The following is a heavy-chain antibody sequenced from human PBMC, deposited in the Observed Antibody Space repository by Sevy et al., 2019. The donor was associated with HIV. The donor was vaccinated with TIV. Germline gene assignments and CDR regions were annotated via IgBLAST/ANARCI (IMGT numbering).Heavy chain of an antibody. J-gene: IGHJ5*02. D-gene: IGHD3-9*01. V-gene: IGHV3-48*02. Sequence: GGSLRLSCAASGFTFSSYSMNWVRQAPGKGLEWVSYISSSSSTIYYADSVKGRFTISRDNAKNSLYLQMNSLRDEDTAVYYCARDPNYDILTGYYRLIGWFDPLGQGTMVTVSS. CDR1: GFTFSSYS. CDR2: ISSSSSTI. CDR3: ARDPNYDILTGYYRLIGWFDP.